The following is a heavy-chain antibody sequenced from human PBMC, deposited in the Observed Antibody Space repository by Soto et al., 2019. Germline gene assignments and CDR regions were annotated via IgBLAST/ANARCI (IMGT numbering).Heavy chain of an antibody. CDR1: GGTFSSYA. CDR3: ASGAGYSYGPHGDYYYYGMDV. V-gene: IGHV1-69*01. Sequence: QVQLVQSGAEVKKPGSSVKVSCKASGGTFSSYAISWVRQAPGQGLEWMGGIIPIFGTANYAQKFQGRVTITADESTSTAYMELSSLRSEDTAVYYCASGAGYSYGPHGDYYYYGMDVWDQGTTVTVSS. J-gene: IGHJ6*02. D-gene: IGHD5-18*01. CDR2: IIPIFGTA.